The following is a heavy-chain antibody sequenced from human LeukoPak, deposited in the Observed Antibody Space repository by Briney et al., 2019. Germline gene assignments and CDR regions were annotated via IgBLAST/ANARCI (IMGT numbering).Heavy chain of an antibody. Sequence: GGFRRLSCAASGFTFSSYEMNWVRQPPGKGLEVVSYISSSGSTIYYADVVERLFTISSNNANYSLHLQNSSLSDEDTFVYYCARDRWGRDGYNSNAFDIWGEGTMVTVSS. D-gene: IGHD5-24*01. CDR1: GFTFSSYE. J-gene: IGHJ3*02. CDR3: ARDRWGRDGYNSNAFDI. V-gene: IGHV3-48*03. CDR2: ISSSGSTI.